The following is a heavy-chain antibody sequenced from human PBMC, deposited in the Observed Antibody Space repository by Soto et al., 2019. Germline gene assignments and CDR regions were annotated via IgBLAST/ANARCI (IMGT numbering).Heavy chain of an antibody. V-gene: IGHV4-4*08. CDR3: AKGGGSYTTGWYNDY. D-gene: IGHD6-19*01. CDR2: IWSSGST. CDR1: GVSLSNSY. J-gene: IGHJ4*02. Sequence: QVQLQESGPGLVKPSETMSLTCTVSGVSLSNSYCSWARQPPGKGLEWIGHIWSSGSTNYNPSLSGRVTLSVETSKNQVSPQLSSVTATDTAVYYCAKGGGSYTTGWYNDYWGQGTLVTVSS.